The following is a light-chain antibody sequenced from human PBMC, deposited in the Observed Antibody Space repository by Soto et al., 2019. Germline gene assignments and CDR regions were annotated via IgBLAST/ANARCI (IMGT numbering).Light chain of an antibody. CDR1: QAVNTR. Sequence: IVWTQSPATLSSFPGDIVTLSFGASQAVNTRLAWYQHKPGQAPRLLIYLASNRATGIPDRFSGSGSGTDFTLTISRLEPEDSAVYYCEQYGSSPRTFGQGTKVDIK. CDR2: LAS. V-gene: IGKV3-20*01. CDR3: EQYGSSPRT. J-gene: IGKJ1*01.